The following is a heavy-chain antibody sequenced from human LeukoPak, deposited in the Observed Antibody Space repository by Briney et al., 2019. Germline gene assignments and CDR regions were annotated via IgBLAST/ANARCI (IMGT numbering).Heavy chain of an antibody. V-gene: IGHV3-7*01. CDR1: GFTFNSYW. J-gene: IGHJ3*02. CDR3: AREGVSAAAYTYAFDI. D-gene: IGHD6-13*01. CDR2: IKQDESEK. Sequence: GGSLRLSCAASGFTFNSYWMSWVRQAPGKGLEWVANIKQDESEKYYVDSVKGRFTISRDNAKNSLYLQMNSLRDEDTAVYYCAREGVSAAAYTYAFDIWGQGTMVTVSS.